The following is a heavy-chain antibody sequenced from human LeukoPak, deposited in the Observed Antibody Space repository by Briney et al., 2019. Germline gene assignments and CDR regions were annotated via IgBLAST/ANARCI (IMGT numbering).Heavy chain of an antibody. D-gene: IGHD4-17*01. Sequence: PGGSLRLSCAASGFTFSSYWMSWVRQAPGKGLEWVAVISYDGSNKYYADSVKGRFSISRDNSKNTLYLQMNSLRAEDTAVYYCARVVWGAATVTTALDYWGQGTLVTVSS. V-gene: IGHV3-30-3*01. CDR1: GFTFSSYW. J-gene: IGHJ4*02. CDR3: ARVVWGAATVTTALDY. CDR2: ISYDGSNK.